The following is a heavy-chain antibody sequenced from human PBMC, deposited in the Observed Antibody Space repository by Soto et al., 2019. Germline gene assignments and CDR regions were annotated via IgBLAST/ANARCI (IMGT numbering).Heavy chain of an antibody. J-gene: IGHJ5*01. V-gene: IGHV3-48*02. Sequence: GGSLRLSCAASGFSFSTYDMDWVRQAPGKAPEWIAHISTTSFTIYYADSVKGRFTISRDNVRNSLYLEMKSLRDEDTAVYYCARDRCFDGSCYSASDSWGQGILVTVSS. CDR3: ARDRCFDGSCYSASDS. D-gene: IGHD2-15*01. CDR1: GFSFSTYD. CDR2: ISTTSFTI.